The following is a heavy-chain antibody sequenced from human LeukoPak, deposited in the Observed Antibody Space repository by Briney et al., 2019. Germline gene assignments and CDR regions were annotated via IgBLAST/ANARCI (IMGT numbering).Heavy chain of an antibody. J-gene: IGHJ5*02. CDR2: ISPSGVT. CDR1: GDSVSRSY. CDR3: AKHRENYYESSHVGLDP. D-gene: IGHD3-22*01. Sequence: PSETLSLTCTVSGDSVSRSYWSWIRQPPGKGLEWIGYISPSGVTSYSLALKSRVSISRDTSKNEFSLRLSSSTAADTAIYFCAKHRENYYESSHVGLDPWGQGSWVIVSS. V-gene: IGHV4-4*09.